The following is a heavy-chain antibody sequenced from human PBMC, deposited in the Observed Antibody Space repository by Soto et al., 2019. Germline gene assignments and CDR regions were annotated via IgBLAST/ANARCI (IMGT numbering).Heavy chain of an antibody. D-gene: IGHD3-10*01. J-gene: IGHJ6*02. CDR1: GDSINSGGYY. Sequence: QVQLQESGPGLVKPSQTLSLTCTVSGDSINSGGYYLSWIRQHPGRGLEWIGYIYYSGTTYYNPSLKSRVSISVDTSKNQFSLRLSSVTVADTAVYYCARDSTVRFGPSYYYYPVDVWGQGTTVTVSS. V-gene: IGHV4-31*03. CDR3: ARDSTVRFGPSYYYYPVDV. CDR2: IYYSGTT.